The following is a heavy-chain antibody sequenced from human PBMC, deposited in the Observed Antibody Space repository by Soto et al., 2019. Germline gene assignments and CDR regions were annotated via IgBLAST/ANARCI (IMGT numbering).Heavy chain of an antibody. CDR1: GGSISSGGYY. Sequence: QVQLQESGPGLVKPSQTLSLTCTVSGGSISSGGYYWSWIRQHPGKGLEWIGYIYYSGSTYYNPSIKSRVTISVDTSKNQFSLKLSSVTAADTAVYYCARVFGGGYNYRRFDYWGQGTLVTVSS. V-gene: IGHV4-31*03. CDR3: ARVFGGGYNYRRFDY. J-gene: IGHJ4*02. D-gene: IGHD5-12*01. CDR2: IYYSGST.